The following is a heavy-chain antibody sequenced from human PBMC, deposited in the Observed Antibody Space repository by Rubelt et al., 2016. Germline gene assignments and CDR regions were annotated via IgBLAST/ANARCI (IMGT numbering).Heavy chain of an antibody. CDR3: ATGGTASLDY. CDR2: ISVSSTTI. J-gene: IGHJ4*02. CDR1: GFAFSGYT. V-gene: IGHV3-48*01. Sequence: GGLVQPGGSLRLSCAASGFAFSGYTMNWVRQAPGKGLEWISYISVSSTTIYYADSVKGRFTISRDNARNSLYLQMNSLRAEDTAVYYCATGGTASLDYWGRGTLVTVSS.